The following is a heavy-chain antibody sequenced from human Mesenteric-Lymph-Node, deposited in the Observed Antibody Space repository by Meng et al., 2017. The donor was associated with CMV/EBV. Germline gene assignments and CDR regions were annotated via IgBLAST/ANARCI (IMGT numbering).Heavy chain of an antibody. CDR1: GFSLNNGRMG. CDR3: VHRLLECSSGKCYPIDN. CDR2: IFSNGEK. D-gene: IGHD2-2*01. V-gene: IGHV2-26*01. J-gene: IGHJ4*02. Sequence: SGPTLVKPTETLTLTCTVSGFSLNNGRMGVSWIRQPPGKALEWLAQIFSNGEKSYSTSLKRRLSVSRDTSKSQVVLTMTNMDPVDTATYYCVHRLLECSSGKCYPIDNWGQGTLVTVSS.